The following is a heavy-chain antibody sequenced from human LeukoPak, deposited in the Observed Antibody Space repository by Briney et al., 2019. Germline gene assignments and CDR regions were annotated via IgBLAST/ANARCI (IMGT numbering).Heavy chain of an antibody. D-gene: IGHD4-17*01. CDR1: GESFSGYY. CDR3: ARVDYGDYSKDLDY. V-gene: IGHV4-34*01. Sequence: SETLSLTCAVYGESFSGYYWSWIRQSPGRGLEWIGEINHSGRTNYNPSLKSRVTISVDTSKNQFSLELRSVTAADTAVYFCARVDYGDYSKDLDYWGQGTLVTVSS. CDR2: INHSGRT. J-gene: IGHJ4*02.